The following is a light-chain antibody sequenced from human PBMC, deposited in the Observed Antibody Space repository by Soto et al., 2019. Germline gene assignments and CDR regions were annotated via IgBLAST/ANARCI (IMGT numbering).Light chain of an antibody. CDR3: QQYIRWPLT. CDR2: DAS. V-gene: IGKV3D-15*01. CDR1: QSVSSGY. Sequence: EIVLTQSPGTLTLSPGERATLSCRASQSVSSGYLAWYRQKPGQPPSLLIYDASTRATGTPARFSGSGSGTEFTLAVSSLQSEDYALYFCQQYIRWPLTFGGGTKVDIK. J-gene: IGKJ4*01.